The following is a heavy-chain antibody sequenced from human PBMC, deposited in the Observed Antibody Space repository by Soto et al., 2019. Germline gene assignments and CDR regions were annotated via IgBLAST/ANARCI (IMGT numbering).Heavy chain of an antibody. J-gene: IGHJ4*02. Sequence: QVQLQQWGAGLLKPSETLSLTCAVYGGSFSGYYWSWIRQPPGKGLEWIGEINHSGSTNYNPSLKSRVTISVDTSKNQFSLKRSSVTAADTAVYYCARGRGAGLIIAVAGIRFDYWGQGTLVTVSS. D-gene: IGHD6-19*01. CDR3: ARGRGAGLIIAVAGIRFDY. CDR2: INHSGST. CDR1: GGSFSGYY. V-gene: IGHV4-34*01.